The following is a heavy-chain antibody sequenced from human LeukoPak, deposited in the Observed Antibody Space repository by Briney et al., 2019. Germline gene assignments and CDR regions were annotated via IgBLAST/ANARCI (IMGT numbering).Heavy chain of an antibody. Sequence: ASVKVSCKASGGTFISYAISWVRQAPGQGLEWMGWINPNSGGTNYAQKFQGRVTMTRDTSISTAYMELSRLRSDDTAVYYCARSSNSDYWGQGTLVTVSS. D-gene: IGHD6-6*01. CDR1: GGTFISYA. V-gene: IGHV1-2*02. CDR2: INPNSGGT. CDR3: ARSSNSDY. J-gene: IGHJ4*02.